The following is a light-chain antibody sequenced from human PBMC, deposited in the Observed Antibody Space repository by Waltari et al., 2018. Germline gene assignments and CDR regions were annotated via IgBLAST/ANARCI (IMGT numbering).Light chain of an antibody. V-gene: IGKV3-15*01. Sequence: EIMLTQSPGALSVSPGERATLSCRASRSVRSNLVWFQQKPGQDPRLLIYGASTRATDIPARFSGSGSETEFTLTISSMQSEDFAVYYCQQYHTWPRTFGQGTKLDIK. J-gene: IGKJ2*01. CDR1: RSVRSN. CDR2: GAS. CDR3: QQYHTWPRT.